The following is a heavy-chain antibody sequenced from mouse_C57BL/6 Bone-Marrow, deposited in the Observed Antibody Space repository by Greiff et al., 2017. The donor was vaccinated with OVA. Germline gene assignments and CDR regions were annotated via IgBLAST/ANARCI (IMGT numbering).Heavy chain of an antibody. J-gene: IGHJ2*01. V-gene: IGHV1-81*01. D-gene: IGHD1-1*01. Sequence: QVQLQQSGAELARPGASVKLSCKASGYTFTSYGISWVKQRTGQGLEWIGEIYPRSGNTYYNEKFKGKATLPADKSSSTAYMELRSLTSEDSAVYFCARSYYYGSRNYWGQGTTLTVSS. CDR1: GYTFTSYG. CDR2: IYPRSGNT. CDR3: ARSYYYGSRNY.